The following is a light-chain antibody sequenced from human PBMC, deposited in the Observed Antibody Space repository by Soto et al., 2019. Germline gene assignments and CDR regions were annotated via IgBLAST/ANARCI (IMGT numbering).Light chain of an antibody. V-gene: IGLV1-40*01. J-gene: IGLJ3*02. CDR1: SSNIGAGYD. Sequence: QSVLTQPPSVSGAPGQRVTISCTGSSSNIGAGYDVHWYQQHPGTAPKLLIYVNNNRPSGVPDRFSGSKSGTSASLAITGLQAEDEADYYCQSYDSSLSGSVFGGGTKLTVL. CDR3: QSYDSSLSGSV. CDR2: VNN.